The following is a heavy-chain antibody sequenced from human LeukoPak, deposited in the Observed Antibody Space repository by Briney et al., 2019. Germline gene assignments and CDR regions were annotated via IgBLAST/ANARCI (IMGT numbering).Heavy chain of an antibody. D-gene: IGHD6-13*01. CDR3: ARSWSVAAGLYYYYGMDV. CDR2: ISGGGSMS. J-gene: IGHJ6*02. CDR1: GVSFRTYA. Sequence: GGSLRLSCSASGVSFRTYAMTWVRQAPGEGLAWVSTISGGGSMSYYAESVKGRFTISRGNSKNTLYLQMNSLRAEDTAVYYCARSWSVAAGLYYYYGMDVWGQGTTVTVSS. V-gene: IGHV3-23*01.